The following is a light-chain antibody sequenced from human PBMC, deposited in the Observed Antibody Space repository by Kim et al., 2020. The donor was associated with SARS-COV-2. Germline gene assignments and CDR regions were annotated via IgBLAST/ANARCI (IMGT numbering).Light chain of an antibody. CDR2: AAF. J-gene: IGKJ4*01. V-gene: IGKV1-27*01. CDR1: QGITNY. CDR3: QKYNSAPPT. Sequence: ASRGDRVTITCRASQGITNYLAWYQQKPGKVPKLLIYAAFTLQSGVPSRFSGSGSGTDFTLTISSLQPEDVATYYCQKYNSAPPTFGGGTKVDIK.